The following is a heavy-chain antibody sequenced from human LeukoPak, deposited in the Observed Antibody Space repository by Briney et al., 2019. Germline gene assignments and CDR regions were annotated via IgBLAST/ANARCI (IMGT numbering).Heavy chain of an antibody. CDR3: ARAYYESSAYRHAVYFDY. CDR1: GFTFSSYG. V-gene: IGHV3-30*03. D-gene: IGHD3-22*01. Sequence: GGSLRLSCAASGFTFSSYGMHWVRQAPGKGLEWVAVISFDGKVSYYADSVKGRFTISRDNSKNTLDLQMNSLRPEDTAVYYCARAYYESSAYRHAVYFDYWGQGTLVTVSS. J-gene: IGHJ4*02. CDR2: ISFDGKVS.